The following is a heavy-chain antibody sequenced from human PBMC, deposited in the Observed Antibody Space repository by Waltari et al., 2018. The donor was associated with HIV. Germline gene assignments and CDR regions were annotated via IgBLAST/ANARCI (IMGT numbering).Heavy chain of an antibody. J-gene: IGHJ4*02. CDR1: GFTFSSYW. D-gene: IGHD3-22*01. CDR2: INGDGSST. Sequence: EVQLVESGGGLVQPGGSLRLSCAASGFTFSSYWMHCVRQAPGKGLVGVSRINGDGSSTSYADSVKGRFTISRDNAKNTLYLQMNSLRAEDTAVYYCAREYYYDSVDYWGQGTLVTVSS. V-gene: IGHV3-74*01. CDR3: AREYYYDSVDY.